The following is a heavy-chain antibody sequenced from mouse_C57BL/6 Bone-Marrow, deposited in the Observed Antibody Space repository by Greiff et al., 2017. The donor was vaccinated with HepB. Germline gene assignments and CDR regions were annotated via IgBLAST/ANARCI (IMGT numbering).Heavy chain of an antibody. CDR3: ARPWYFDV. CDR2: ISYDGSN. V-gene: IGHV3-6*01. J-gene: IGHJ1*03. Sequence: EVKLEESGPGLVKPSQSLSLTCSVTGYSITSGYYWNWIRQFPGNKLEWMGYISYDGSNNYNQSLKNRISITRDTSKDQFFLKLNSVTTEDTATYYCARPWYFDVWGTGTTVTVSS. CDR1: GYSITSGYY.